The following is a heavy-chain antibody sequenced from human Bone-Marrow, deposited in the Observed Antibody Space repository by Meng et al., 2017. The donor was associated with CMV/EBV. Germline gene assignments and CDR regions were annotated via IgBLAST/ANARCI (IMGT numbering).Heavy chain of an antibody. CDR1: GYTFTSYG. D-gene: IGHD1-20*01. CDR2: ISAYNGNT. Sequence: ASVKVSCKASGYTFTSYGISWVRQAPGQGLEWMGWISAYNGNTNYAQKFQGRVTMTRDTSISTAYMELSRLRSDDTAVYYCARVNWNDLTKGYYWGQGTLVTVSS. CDR3: ARVNWNDLTKGYY. J-gene: IGHJ4*02. V-gene: IGHV1-18*01.